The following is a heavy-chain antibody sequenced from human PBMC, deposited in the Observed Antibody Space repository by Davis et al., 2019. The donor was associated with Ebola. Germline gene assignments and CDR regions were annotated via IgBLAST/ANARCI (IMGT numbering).Heavy chain of an antibody. D-gene: IGHD2/OR15-2a*01. V-gene: IGHV3-23*01. CDR2: IGGGGET. Sequence: GGSLRLSCAASGFIFSNYVMSWVRRAPGKGLEWVSTIGGGGETYHADSVKGRFTISRDNSKNTLYLQMNSLRVEDTATYYCAKDTSNMWFDMWGQGTMVTVSS. CDR3: AKDTSNMWFDM. J-gene: IGHJ3*02. CDR1: GFIFSNYV.